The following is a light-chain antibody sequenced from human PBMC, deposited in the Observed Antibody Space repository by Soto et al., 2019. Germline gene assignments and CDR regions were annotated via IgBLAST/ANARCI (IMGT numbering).Light chain of an antibody. CDR3: CSYVGSSILM. Sequence: QSALTQPASVSGSPGQSITISCTGTSSDVGLYNLVSWYQQLPGKAPKLIIYEVNEPPSGISGRFSGSKSGNTASLTISGLQDEDDAAYYGCSYVGSSILMFGGGTKLTVL. CDR1: SSDVGLYNL. V-gene: IGLV2-23*02. CDR2: EVN. J-gene: IGLJ3*02.